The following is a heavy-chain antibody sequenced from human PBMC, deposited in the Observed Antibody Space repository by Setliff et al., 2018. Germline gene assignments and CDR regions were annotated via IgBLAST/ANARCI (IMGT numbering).Heavy chain of an antibody. CDR2: VYYSGTA. V-gene: IGHV4-59*01. Sequence: SETLSLTCTVSDGSLSTYYWSWIRQPPGKGLEWIGYVYYSGTASYSPSLRSRLTISVDTPKNQFSLKLRSVTAADTAVYYCARGGTFRYFDFWGQGAPVTVSS. CDR1: DGSLSTYY. CDR3: ARGGTFRYFDF. J-gene: IGHJ4*02. D-gene: IGHD5-12*01.